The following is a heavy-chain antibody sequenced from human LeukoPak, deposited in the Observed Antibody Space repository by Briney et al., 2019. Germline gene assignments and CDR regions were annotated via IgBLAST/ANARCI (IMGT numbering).Heavy chain of an antibody. CDR1: GFTFDDYA. D-gene: IGHD4-17*01. CDR3: AKDTGRDYGDYYYYYYMDV. Sequence: QSGGSLRLSCAASGFTFDDYAMHRVRQAPGKGLEWVSLISGDGGSTYYADSVKGRFTISRDNSKNSLYLQMNSLRTEDTALYYCAKDTGRDYGDYYYYYYMDVWGKGTTVTVSS. CDR2: ISGDGGST. V-gene: IGHV3-43*02. J-gene: IGHJ6*03.